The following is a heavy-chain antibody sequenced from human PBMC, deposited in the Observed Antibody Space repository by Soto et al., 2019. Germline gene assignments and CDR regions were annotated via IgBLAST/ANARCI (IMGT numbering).Heavy chain of an antibody. J-gene: IGHJ4*02. V-gene: IGHV4-39*01. D-gene: IGHD3-10*01. CDR2: LHYSGTS. CDR1: GGSISSSNYY. Sequence: QLQLQESGPGLVKPSETLSLTCTVSGGSISSSNYYWGWIRQPPGKGLEWIGSLHYSGTSYHNPSLKSRVTISEDTSKKQFSLKLSSATAADTAVYFCARTSLWFETDYWGQGTLVTVSS. CDR3: ARTSLWFETDY.